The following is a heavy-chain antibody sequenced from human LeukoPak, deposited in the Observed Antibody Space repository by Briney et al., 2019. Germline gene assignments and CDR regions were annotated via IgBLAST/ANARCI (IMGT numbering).Heavy chain of an antibody. CDR2: IYYSGNT. D-gene: IGHD3/OR15-3a*01. J-gene: IGHJ4*02. Sequence: PSETLSLTCTVSGVSISSSNSYWGWIRQPPGKGLEWIGSIYYSGNTYYNASLKSQVSLSIDTSKNQFSLRLTSVTAADTAVYYCARQTGSGLFILPGGQGTLVTVSS. CDR1: GVSISSSNSY. CDR3: ARQTGSGLFILP. V-gene: IGHV4-39*01.